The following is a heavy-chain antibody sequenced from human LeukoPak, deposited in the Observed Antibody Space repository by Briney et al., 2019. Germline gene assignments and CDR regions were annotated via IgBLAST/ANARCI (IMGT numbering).Heavy chain of an antibody. CDR2: ISSSGSTK. V-gene: IGHV3-11*01. D-gene: IGHD3-10*01. CDR3: ARDGHAYGRGSPHY. CDR1: GFTFSDYY. Sequence: PGGSLRLSCAASGFTFSDYYMSWIRQAPGKGLEWVSYISSSGSTKSYADSVKGRFTISRDNAKNSYLQMNSLRAEDTDVYYCARDGHAYGRGSPHYWGQGTLVTVSS. J-gene: IGHJ4*02.